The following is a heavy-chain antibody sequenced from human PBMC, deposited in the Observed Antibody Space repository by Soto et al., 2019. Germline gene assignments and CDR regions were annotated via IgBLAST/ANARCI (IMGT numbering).Heavy chain of an antibody. CDR2: IYPGDSDT. CDR1: GYSFTSYW. Sequence: PGGSLKICCKVSGYSFTSYWIGWVRQMPGKGLEWMGIIYPGDSDTRYSPSFQGQVTISADKSISTAYLQWSSLKASDTAMYYCARQRYSSSWFLVSGGYYYGMDVWGQGTTVTVSS. CDR3: ARQRYSSSWFLVSGGYYYGMDV. J-gene: IGHJ6*02. V-gene: IGHV5-51*01. D-gene: IGHD6-13*01.